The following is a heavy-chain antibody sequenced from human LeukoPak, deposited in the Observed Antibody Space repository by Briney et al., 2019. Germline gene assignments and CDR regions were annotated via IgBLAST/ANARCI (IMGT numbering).Heavy chain of an antibody. D-gene: IGHD4-11*01. J-gene: IGHJ4*02. CDR3: AKSATVTTG. CDR1: GFTFSTFW. Sequence: PGGSLRLSCAASGFTFSTFWMSWVRQAPGKGLEWVANINQDGSEKSYVDSVKGRFTISRDNSKNTLYLQMNSLRAEDTAVYYCAKSATVTTGWGQGTLVTVSS. CDR2: INQDGSEK. V-gene: IGHV3-7*03.